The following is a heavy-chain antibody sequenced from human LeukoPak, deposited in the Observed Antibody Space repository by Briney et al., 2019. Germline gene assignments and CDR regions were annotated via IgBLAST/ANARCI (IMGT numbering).Heavy chain of an antibody. CDR3: ARSDTAMVIIDYYMDV. J-gene: IGHJ6*03. D-gene: IGHD5-18*01. V-gene: IGHV1-46*01. CDR1: GDTFSSYY. CDR2: INPSGGST. Sequence: ASVKVSCKASGDTFSSYYMHWVRQAPGQGLEWMGIINPSGGSTSYAQKFQGRVTMTRDMSTSTVYMELSSLRSEDTAVYYCARSDTAMVIIDYYMDVWGKGTTVTVSS.